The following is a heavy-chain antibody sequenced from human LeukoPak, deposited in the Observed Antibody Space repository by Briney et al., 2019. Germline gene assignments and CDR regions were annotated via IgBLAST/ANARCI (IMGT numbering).Heavy chain of an antibody. D-gene: IGHD3-10*01. CDR3: ARDHPYYYGSGSFHAGMDV. J-gene: IGHJ6*02. V-gene: IGHV1-18*01. Sequence: ASVKVSCKASGYTFTSYGISWVRQAPGQGLEWMGWISAYNGNTNYAQKLQGRVTMTTDTSTSTAYMELRSLRSDDTAVYYCARDHPYYYGSGSFHAGMDVWGQGTTVTVSS. CDR2: ISAYNGNT. CDR1: GYTFTSYG.